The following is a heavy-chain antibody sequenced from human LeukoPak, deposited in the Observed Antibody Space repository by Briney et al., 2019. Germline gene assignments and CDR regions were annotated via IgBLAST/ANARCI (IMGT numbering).Heavy chain of an antibody. D-gene: IGHD3-22*01. V-gene: IGHV4-61*02. CDR2: IYTSGST. CDR1: GGSISSGSYY. CDR3: ARGEYYYDSSGYYYQYFQH. Sequence: PSQTLSLTCTVSGGSISSGSYYWSCIRQPAGKGLEWIGRIYTSGSTNYNPSLKSRVTISVDTSKNQFSLKLSSVTAADTAVYYCARGEYYYDSSGYYYQYFQHWGQDTLVTVSS. J-gene: IGHJ1*01.